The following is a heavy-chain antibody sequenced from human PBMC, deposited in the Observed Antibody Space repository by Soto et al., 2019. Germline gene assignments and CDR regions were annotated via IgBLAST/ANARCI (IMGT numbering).Heavy chain of an antibody. Sequence: EVQLVETGGGLIQPGGSLRLSCAASAFTVSSNYMSWVRQAPGKGLEWVSVIYSIGSTYYADSVKGRFTISRDNSKNMLHLQMNSLRAEDTAVYYCARENWELLRGLDYWGQGTLVTVSS. J-gene: IGHJ4*02. D-gene: IGHD1-7*01. V-gene: IGHV3-53*02. CDR3: ARENWELLRGLDY. CDR1: AFTVSSNY. CDR2: IYSIGST.